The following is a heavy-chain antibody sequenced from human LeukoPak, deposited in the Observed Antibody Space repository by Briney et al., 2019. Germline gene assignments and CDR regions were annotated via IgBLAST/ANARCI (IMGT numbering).Heavy chain of an antibody. CDR2: ISGSGGST. CDR1: GFTFSSYA. D-gene: IGHD4-17*01. Sequence: GGSLRLSCAASGFTFSSYAMSWVRQAPGKGLEWVSTISGSGGSTYYAESVKGRFTISRDNSKNTLYLQMNSLRAEDTAVYYCAKDYGDYVFHYFDPWGQGTLVTVSS. V-gene: IGHV3-23*01. J-gene: IGHJ5*02. CDR3: AKDYGDYVFHYFDP.